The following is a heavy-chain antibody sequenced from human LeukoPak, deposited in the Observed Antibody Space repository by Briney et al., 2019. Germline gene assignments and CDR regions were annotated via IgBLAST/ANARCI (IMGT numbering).Heavy chain of an antibody. CDR2: INPNSGGT. D-gene: IGHD3-10*01. CDR3: ARTMYYYGSGSYLAPELSRIGWFDH. J-gene: IGHJ5*02. CDR1: GYTFTGYY. V-gene: IGHV1-2*02. Sequence: ASVTVSCKASGYTFTGYYMHWVRQAPGQGLEWMGWINPNSGGTNYAQKFQGRVTMTRDTSISTAYMELSRLRSDDTAVYYCARTMYYYGSGSYLAPELSRIGWFDHWGQGTLVTVSS.